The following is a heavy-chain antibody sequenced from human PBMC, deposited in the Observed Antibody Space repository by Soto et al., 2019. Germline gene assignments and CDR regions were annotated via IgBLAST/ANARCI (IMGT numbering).Heavy chain of an antibody. CDR2: IYTSGST. V-gene: IGHV4-4*07. CDR1: GGSISSYY. D-gene: IGHD6-19*01. Sequence: QVQLQESGPGLVKPSETLSLTCTVSGGSISSYYWSWIRQPAGKGLEWIGRIYTSGSTNYNPSLKSRVTMSVDTSKNQFSLKLSSVAAADTAVYYCVGGIAVAGPGYFDYWGQGTLVTVSS. J-gene: IGHJ4*02. CDR3: VGGIAVAGPGYFDY.